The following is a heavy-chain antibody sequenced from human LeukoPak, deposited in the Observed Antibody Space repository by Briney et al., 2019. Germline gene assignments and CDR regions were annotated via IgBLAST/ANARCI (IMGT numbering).Heavy chain of an antibody. J-gene: IGHJ5*02. V-gene: IGHV1-8*01. CDR1: GYTFTSYD. D-gene: IGHD3/OR15-3a*01. CDR2: MNPNSGNT. Sequence: ASVKVPCKAPGYTFTSYDINWVRQATGQGLEWMGWMNPNSGNTGYAQKFQGRVTMTRNTSISTAYMELSSLRSEDTAVYYCARDRDSDSNWFDPWGQGTLVTVSS. CDR3: ARDRDSDSNWFDP.